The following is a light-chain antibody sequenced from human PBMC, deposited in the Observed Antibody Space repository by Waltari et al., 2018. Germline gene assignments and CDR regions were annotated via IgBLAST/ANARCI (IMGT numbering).Light chain of an antibody. CDR2: STS. CDR3: QQVKSYPVT. J-gene: IGKJ5*01. V-gene: IGKV1-9*01. Sequence: DIQLTQFPSFLSASVGDRVTITCRASQGISTYLGWYQQKPGKAPRLLISSTSTLESGVPSRFSDSGSGTEFTLTISSLQDEDFATYYCQQVKSYPVTFGQGTRREIK. CDR1: QGISTY.